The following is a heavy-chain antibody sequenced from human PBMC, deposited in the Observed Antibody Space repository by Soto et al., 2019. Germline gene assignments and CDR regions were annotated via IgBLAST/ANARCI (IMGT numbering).Heavy chain of an antibody. V-gene: IGHV3-30*18. J-gene: IGHJ6*02. D-gene: IGHD3-10*01. CDR2: ISYDGSNK. CDR3: AKEQKVAYGSGSYYYYYYYYGMDV. CDR1: GFTFSSYG. Sequence: PGGSLRLSCAASGFTFSSYGMHWVRQAPGKGLEWVAVISYDGSNKYYADSVKGRFTISRDNSKNTLYLQMNSLRAEDTAVYYCAKEQKVAYGSGSYYYYYYYYGMDVWGQGTTVTVSS.